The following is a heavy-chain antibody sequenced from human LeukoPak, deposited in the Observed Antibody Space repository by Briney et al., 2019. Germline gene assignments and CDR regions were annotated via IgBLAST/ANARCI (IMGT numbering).Heavy chain of an antibody. CDR2: IVVGSGNT. CDR3: AAGLGESSGYYYVFGLS. CDR1: GFTFTSSA. Sequence: SVKVSCKASGFTFTSSAVQWVRQARGQRLEWIGWIVVGSGNTNYAQKFQERVTVTRDMSTSTAYMELSSLRSEDTAVYYCAAGLGESSGYYYVFGLSWGQGTLVTVSS. V-gene: IGHV1-58*01. J-gene: IGHJ5*02. D-gene: IGHD3-22*01.